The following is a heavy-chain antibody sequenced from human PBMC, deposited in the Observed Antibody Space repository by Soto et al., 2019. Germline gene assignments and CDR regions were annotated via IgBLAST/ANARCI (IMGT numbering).Heavy chain of an antibody. CDR1: GGTFSSYA. V-gene: IGHV1-69*01. D-gene: IGHD2-15*01. CDR3: ARNGVGCSGGSCYIYYYYGMDV. Sequence: QVQLVQSGAEVKKPGSSVKVSCKASGGTFSSYAISWVRQAPGQGLEWMGGIIPNFGTANYAQKFQGRVTITADESTSTAYMELSSLRSEDTAVYYCARNGVGCSGGSCYIYYYYGMDVWGQGTTVTVSS. J-gene: IGHJ6*02. CDR2: IIPNFGTA.